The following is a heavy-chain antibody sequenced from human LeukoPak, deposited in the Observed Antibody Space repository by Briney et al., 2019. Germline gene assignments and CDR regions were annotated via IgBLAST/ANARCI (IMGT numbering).Heavy chain of an antibody. Sequence: GGSLRLSCAASGFTFSSYGMHWVRQAPGKGLEWVAVISYDGSNKYYADSVKGRFTISRDNSKNTLYLQMNSLRAEDTAVYYCAQMVRGVNADYWGQGTLVTVSS. CDR2: ISYDGSNK. CDR3: AQMVRGVNADY. J-gene: IGHJ4*02. CDR1: GFTFSSYG. V-gene: IGHV3-30*03. D-gene: IGHD3-10*01.